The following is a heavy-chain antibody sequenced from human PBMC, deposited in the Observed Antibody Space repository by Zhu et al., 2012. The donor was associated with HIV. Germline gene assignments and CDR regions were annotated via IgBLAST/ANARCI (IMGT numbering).Heavy chain of an antibody. CDR1: GASFSSYY. J-gene: IGHJ1*01. CDR2: INHSGNT. Sequence: QVQLQQWGAGLLKPSETLSLTCAVYGASFSSYYWTWLRQSPGKGLERIGDINHSGNTNYNSSFKSRVTISIDNSKNQFSLSLKSVTADDSAVYFCAGQIAVADARPGYFDRWGQGTLVTRLL. D-gene: IGHD2-21*01. V-gene: IGHV4-34*01. CDR3: AGQIAVADARPGYFDR.